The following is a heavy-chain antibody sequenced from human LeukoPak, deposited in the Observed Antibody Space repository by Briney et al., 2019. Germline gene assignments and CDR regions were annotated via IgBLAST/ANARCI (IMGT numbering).Heavy chain of an antibody. CDR1: GGSISSYY. CDR3: ARSIAVAGTGDWFDP. V-gene: IGHV4-59*08. CDR2: IYYSGST. D-gene: IGHD6-19*01. J-gene: IGHJ5*02. Sequence: SETLSLTCTVSGGSISSYYWSWTRQPPGKGLEWIGYIYYSGSTNYNPSLKSRVTISVDTSKNQFSLKLSSVTAADTAVYYCARSIAVAGTGDWFDPWGQGTLVTVSS.